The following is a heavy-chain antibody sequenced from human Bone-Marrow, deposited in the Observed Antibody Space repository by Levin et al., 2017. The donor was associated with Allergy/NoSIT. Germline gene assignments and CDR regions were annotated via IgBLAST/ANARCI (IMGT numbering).Heavy chain of an antibody. J-gene: IGHJ4*02. CDR2: ISAHNGNT. D-gene: IGHD3-22*01. Sequence: ASVKVSCKASGYMFNLYGIAWVRQAPGQGLVWMGWISAHNGNTDYAQKFQDRVTMTTDASTSTIYMELRRLRIDDTAGYYCERVDYHDTSAYCGYWGQGTPVAVSS. CDR3: ERVDYHDTSAYCGY. V-gene: IGHV1-18*01. CDR1: GYMFNLYG.